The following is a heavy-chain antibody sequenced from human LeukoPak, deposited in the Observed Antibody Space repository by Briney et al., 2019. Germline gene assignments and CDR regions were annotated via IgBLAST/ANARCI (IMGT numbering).Heavy chain of an antibody. J-gene: IGHJ5*02. D-gene: IGHD3-9*01. V-gene: IGHV3-21*01. CDR3: AREVGYDILTGYYPGWFDP. CDR2: ISSSSSYI. Sequence: PGVSLRLSCAASGFTFSSYSMTWVRQAPGKGLEWVSSISSSSSYIYYADSVKGRFTISRDNAKNSLYLQMNSLRAEDTAVYYCAREVGYDILTGYYPGWFDPWGQGTLVTVSS. CDR1: GFTFSSYS.